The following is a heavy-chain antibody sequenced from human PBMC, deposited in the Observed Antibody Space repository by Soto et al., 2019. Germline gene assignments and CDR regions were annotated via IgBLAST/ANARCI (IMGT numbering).Heavy chain of an antibody. D-gene: IGHD2-2*01. V-gene: IGHV5-51*01. CDR2: IYPGDSDT. Sequence: GESLKISCKGSGYSFTTYWIGWVRQMPGKGLEWMGIIYPGDSDTRYSPSFQGQVTISADKSINTAYLQWSSLKASDTAMYYCARHFDCSTTSCYYFDYWRQGTLVTVSS. CDR1: GYSFTTYW. CDR3: ARHFDCSTTSCYYFDY. J-gene: IGHJ4*02.